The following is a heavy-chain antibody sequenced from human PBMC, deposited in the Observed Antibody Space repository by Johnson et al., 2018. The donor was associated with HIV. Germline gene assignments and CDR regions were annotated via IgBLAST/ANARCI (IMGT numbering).Heavy chain of an antibody. J-gene: IGHJ3*02. CDR2: ISYDGSNK. CDR1: GFTFSSYG. V-gene: IGHV3-30*19. CDR3: TTDPGSGSYYNVDAFDI. D-gene: IGHD3-10*01. Sequence: QVQVVESGGGVVQPGGSLRLSCAASGFTFSSYGMHWVRQAPGKGLEWVAFISYDGSNKYYADSVKGRFTISRDNAKKSLYLQMNSLKTEDTAVYYCTTDPGSGSYYNVDAFDIWGQGTMVTVSS.